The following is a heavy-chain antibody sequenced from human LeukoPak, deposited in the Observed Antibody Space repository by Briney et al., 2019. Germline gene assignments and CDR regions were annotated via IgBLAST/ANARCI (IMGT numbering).Heavy chain of an antibody. CDR1: GFSFSNFG. Sequence: WGSLRLSCAASGFSFSNFGMHWVRQAPGKGLEWVAVISYDGRNKYFADSVKGRLTISRDNSKNTVYLEMNSLRDEDTAVYYCAKDKRGSSGWYDHWGQGSLVIVSS. CDR2: ISYDGRNK. V-gene: IGHV3-30*18. CDR3: AKDKRGSSGWYDH. J-gene: IGHJ5*02. D-gene: IGHD6-19*01.